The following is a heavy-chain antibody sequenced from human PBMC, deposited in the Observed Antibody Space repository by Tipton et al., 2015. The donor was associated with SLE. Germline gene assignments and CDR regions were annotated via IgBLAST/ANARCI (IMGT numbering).Heavy chain of an antibody. J-gene: IGHJ3*02. D-gene: IGHD3-9*01. CDR3: ARGRVLTHYFDATGIYNAFDI. CDR2: VYPGDSDI. CDR1: GYTFSTYW. Sequence: QLVQSGAEVKNPGESLKISCKASGYTFSTYWIGWVRQLPGKGLEWMGIVYPGDSDIRYSPSFQGQVTISVDKSISITYLQWRSLKASDTAMYYCARGRVLTHYFDATGIYNAFDIWGQGTKVTVSP. V-gene: IGHV5-51*03.